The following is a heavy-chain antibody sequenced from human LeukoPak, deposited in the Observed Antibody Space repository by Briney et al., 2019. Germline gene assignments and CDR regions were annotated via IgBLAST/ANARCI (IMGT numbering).Heavy chain of an antibody. CDR1: GFIFSNYG. J-gene: IGHJ4*02. Sequence: GGSLRLSCVASGFIFSNYGVHWVRQAPGKGLEWVAVISYDGKNQYYADSVKGRFTISRDNSKNTLYLQINSLRPEDAAIYYCARNVVRTLITPVFWGQGTLVTVSS. V-gene: IGHV3-30*03. CDR2: ISYDGKNQ. D-gene: IGHD1-14*01. CDR3: ARNVVRTLITPVF.